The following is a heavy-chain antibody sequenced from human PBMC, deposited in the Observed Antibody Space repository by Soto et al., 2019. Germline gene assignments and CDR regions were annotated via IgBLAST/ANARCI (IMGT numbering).Heavy chain of an antibody. CDR2: IYHSGST. Sequence: SETLSLTCAVSGGSISSGGYSWSWIRQPPGKGLEWIGYIYHSGSTYYNPSLKSRVTISVDRSKNQFSLKLSSVTAADTAVYYCARDYLIAAAGTGGPDYYYGMDVWGQGTTVTVSS. D-gene: IGHD6-13*01. V-gene: IGHV4-30-2*01. CDR1: GGSISSGGYS. CDR3: ARDYLIAAAGTGGPDYYYGMDV. J-gene: IGHJ6*02.